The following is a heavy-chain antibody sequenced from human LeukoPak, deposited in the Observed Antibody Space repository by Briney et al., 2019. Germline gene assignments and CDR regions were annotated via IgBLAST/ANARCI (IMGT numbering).Heavy chain of an antibody. CDR1: GYTFTSCD. Sequence: ATVKVSCKASGYTFTSCDINWVRQATGQGLEWMGWMNPNSGNTGYGQSFQGRITMTRDISIGAAYMELSNLTSEDTAIYYCTRGSSGRRDNWGQGTLVTVSA. CDR2: MNPNSGNT. V-gene: IGHV1-8*01. CDR3: TRGSSGRRDN. D-gene: IGHD6-19*01. J-gene: IGHJ4*02.